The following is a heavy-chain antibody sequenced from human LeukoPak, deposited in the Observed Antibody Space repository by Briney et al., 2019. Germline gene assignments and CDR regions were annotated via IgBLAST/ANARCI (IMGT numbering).Heavy chain of an antibody. V-gene: IGHV1-2*02. CDR1: GYSFTGYY. Sequence: GASGKVSCRGSGYSFTGYYMHLVRQAPVQGIEWMGGINPNRGGTNYAQKFQGKVTMTRDTSISQDYMELSRLRSDDTAVYYCARGRSMIVVVRDAFDIWGQGTMVTVSS. CDR2: INPNRGGT. J-gene: IGHJ3*02. D-gene: IGHD3-22*01. CDR3: ARGRSMIVVVRDAFDI.